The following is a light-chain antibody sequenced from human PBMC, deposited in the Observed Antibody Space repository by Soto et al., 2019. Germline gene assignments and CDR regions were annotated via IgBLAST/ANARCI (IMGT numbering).Light chain of an antibody. CDR2: DVS. V-gene: IGLV2-11*01. CDR1: SSDVGGYNY. CDR3: CSYAGSYTVV. Sequence: QSVLTQPRSVSGSPGQSVTISCTGTSSDVGGYNYVSWYQQHPGKAPKLMIYDVSKRPSGVPDRFSGSKSGNRASLTISGLQAEDEADYYCCSYAGSYTVVFGGGTQLTVL. J-gene: IGLJ2*01.